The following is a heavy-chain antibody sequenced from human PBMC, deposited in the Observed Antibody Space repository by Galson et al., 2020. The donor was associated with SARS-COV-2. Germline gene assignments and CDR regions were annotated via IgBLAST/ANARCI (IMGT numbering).Heavy chain of an antibody. CDR2: NYPDDSDT. CDR1: GYSFNNYW. Sequence: KRGQSLKISCKTSGYSFNNYWIGWVRQMPGKGLEWKGMNYPDDSDTRYSPSFQGQVTVSADKSIGTAYLQWSSLKASDTAIYCCARLIEGDGSGSFEYWGQGTLVTVSS. V-gene: IGHV5-51*01. CDR3: ARLIEGDGSGSFEY. J-gene: IGHJ4*02. D-gene: IGHD3-10*01.